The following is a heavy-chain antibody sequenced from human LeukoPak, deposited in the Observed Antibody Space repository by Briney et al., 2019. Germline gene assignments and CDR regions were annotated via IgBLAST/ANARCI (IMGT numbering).Heavy chain of an antibody. Sequence: ASVKVSCKASGYTFTGYYMHWVRQAPGQGLEWMGWINPNSGGTNYAQKFQGRVTMTRDTSISTAYMDLSGLTSDDTAVYYCARESSIPAAGTVGNWFDPWGQGTPVTVSS. J-gene: IGHJ5*02. CDR1: GYTFTGYY. V-gene: IGHV1-2*02. D-gene: IGHD6-13*01. CDR3: ARESSIPAAGTVGNWFDP. CDR2: INPNSGGT.